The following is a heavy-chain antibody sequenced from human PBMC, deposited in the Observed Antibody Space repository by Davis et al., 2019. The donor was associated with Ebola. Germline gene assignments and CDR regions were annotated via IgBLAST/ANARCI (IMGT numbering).Heavy chain of an antibody. Sequence: GESLKISCQDSGNSFSSHWIGWERQMPGKGLEWMGIIFTGDSDTRYRPSFRGQVTISADKSFKTAFLQWSSLKASDTARYYCATLRRTITGMDDGFDIWGQGTMVTVSS. J-gene: IGHJ3*02. CDR2: IFTGDSDT. CDR3: ATLRRTITGMDDGFDI. V-gene: IGHV5-51*01. CDR1: GNSFSSHW. D-gene: IGHD1-20*01.